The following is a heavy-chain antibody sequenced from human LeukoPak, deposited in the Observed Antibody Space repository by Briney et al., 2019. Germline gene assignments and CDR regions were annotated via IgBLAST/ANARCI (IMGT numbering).Heavy chain of an antibody. D-gene: IGHD3-10*01. V-gene: IGHV1-2*02. CDR2: INPNSGGT. Sequence: ASVKVSCKVSGYTFTSYDINWVRQATGQGLEWMGWINPNSGGTNYAQKFQGRVTMTRDTSISTAYMELSRLRSDDTAVYYCARSKGRWFGGPPQFWGQGTLVTVSS. J-gene: IGHJ4*02. CDR3: ARSKGRWFGGPPQF. CDR1: GYTFTSYD.